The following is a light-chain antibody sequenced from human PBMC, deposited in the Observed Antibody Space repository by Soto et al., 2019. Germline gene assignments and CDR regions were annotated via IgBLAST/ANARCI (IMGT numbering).Light chain of an antibody. CDR2: AAS. J-gene: IGKJ4*01. CDR3: QQSYGTPLT. CDR1: QLISTY. Sequence: DIQMTQSPSSLSASVGDRVTITCRTSQLISTYLNWYQQKPGKAPTLLIFAASSLQTGVPSRFSGSGSGTEFTLTISSLLPEDFATYYCQQSYGTPLTFGGGTKVEI. V-gene: IGKV1-39*01.